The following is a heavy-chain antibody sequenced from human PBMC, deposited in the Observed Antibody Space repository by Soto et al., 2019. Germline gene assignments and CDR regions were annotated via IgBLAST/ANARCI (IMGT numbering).Heavy chain of an antibody. J-gene: IGHJ5*02. D-gene: IGHD2-8*01. CDR1: GYTFTSYD. Sequence: ASVKVSCKASGYTFTSYDINWVRQATGQGLEWMGWMNPNSGNTGYAQKFQGRVTMTRNTSISTAYMELSSLRSEDTAVYYGARGRTQRPPIGVCHKCFDPWGQGTLVTVSS. CDR3: ARGRTQRPPIGVCHKCFDP. V-gene: IGHV1-8*01. CDR2: MNPNSGNT.